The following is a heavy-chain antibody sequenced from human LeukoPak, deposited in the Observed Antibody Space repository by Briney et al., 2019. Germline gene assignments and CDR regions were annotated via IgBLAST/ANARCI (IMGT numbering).Heavy chain of an antibody. CDR1: GGSFSGYY. J-gene: IGHJ5*02. CDR2: INHSGST. D-gene: IGHD3-10*01. V-gene: IGHV4-34*01. CDR3: ARGGYTYYYGSGTFSWFDP. Sequence: SSETLSLTCAVYGGSFSGYYWSWIRQPPGKGLEWIGEINHSGSTNYNPSLKSRVTISVDTSKNQFSLTLSSVTAADTAVYYCARGGYTYYYGSGTFSWFDPWGQGTLVTVSS.